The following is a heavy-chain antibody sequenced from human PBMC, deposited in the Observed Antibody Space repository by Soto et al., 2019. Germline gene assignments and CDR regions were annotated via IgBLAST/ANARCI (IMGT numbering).Heavy chain of an antibody. J-gene: IGHJ6*02. V-gene: IGHV1-18*04. CDR1: GYTFTSYG. CDR3: VSMVAPSGDYYGMDV. D-gene: IGHD2-8*01. Sequence: QVQLVQSGAEVKKPGASVKVSCKASGYTFTSYGISWVRQAPGQGLEWMGWISAYNGNTNYAQKLQGRVTMTTDTSTSAAYMERRCLRSDDTAGYFCVSMVAPSGDYYGMDVWGQGTTVTVSS. CDR2: ISAYNGNT.